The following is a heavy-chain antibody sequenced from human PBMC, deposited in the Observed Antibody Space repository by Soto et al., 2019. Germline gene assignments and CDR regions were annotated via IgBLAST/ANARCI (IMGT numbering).Heavy chain of an antibody. Sequence: PSETLSLTCTVSGGSISTYFWSWIRQPAGGGLEWIGYIYYSGSTYYNPSLKSRVTISVDTSKNQFSLKLSSVTAADTAVYYCASGIAAAGTDGVLHYWGQGTLVTVSS. CDR1: GGSISTYF. CDR2: IYYSGST. CDR3: ASGIAAAGTDGVLHY. V-gene: IGHV4-59*06. J-gene: IGHJ4*02. D-gene: IGHD6-13*01.